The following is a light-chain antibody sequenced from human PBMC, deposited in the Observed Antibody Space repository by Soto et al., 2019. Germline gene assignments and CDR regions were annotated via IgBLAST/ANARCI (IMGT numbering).Light chain of an antibody. V-gene: IGLV2-23*01. Sequence: QSALTQPASVSGSPGQSITISCTGTSSDVGGYDLVSWYQQHPGKAPKLIIYEGSKRPSGISNRFSGSKSGNTASLIISGLQAEDEADYYCQAYDYSLTASVFGGGTKVTVL. CDR3: QAYDYSLTASV. J-gene: IGLJ3*02. CDR2: EGS. CDR1: SSDVGGYDL.